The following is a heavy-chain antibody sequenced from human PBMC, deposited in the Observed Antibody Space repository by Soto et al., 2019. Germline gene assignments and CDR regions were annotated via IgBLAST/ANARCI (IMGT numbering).Heavy chain of an antibody. Sequence: GGSLRLSCGASGITFSRCLMSWVRQAPGKGLEWVASISQDGTDTDYVDSVKGRFAISRDNPKNSLYLQMNSLRADDTAVYYCARVPYGGSYWREFDYWGQGTLVTVSS. D-gene: IGHD1-26*01. CDR2: ISQDGTDT. CDR3: ARVPYGGSYWREFDY. J-gene: IGHJ4*02. V-gene: IGHV3-7*01. CDR1: GITFSRCL.